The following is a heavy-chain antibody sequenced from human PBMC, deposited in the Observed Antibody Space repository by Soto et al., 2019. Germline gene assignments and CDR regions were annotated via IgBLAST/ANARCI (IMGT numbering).Heavy chain of an antibody. J-gene: IGHJ4*02. CDR1: GFTFSSYA. D-gene: IGHD3-22*01. CDR2: ISGSGGST. Sequence: EVQLLESGGGLVQPGGSLRLSCAASGFTFSSYAMSWVRQAPGKGLEWVSAISGSGGSTYYADSVKGRFTISRDNSKTTLYLQMNSLRAEDTAVYYCAKAVQSSTLIVVVYDYWGQGTLVTVSS. V-gene: IGHV3-23*01. CDR3: AKAVQSSTLIVVVYDY.